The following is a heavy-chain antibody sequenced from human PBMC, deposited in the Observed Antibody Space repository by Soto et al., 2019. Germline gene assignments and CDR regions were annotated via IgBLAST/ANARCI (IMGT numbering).Heavy chain of an antibody. CDR2: IYYSGST. CDR1: GGSISSYY. Sequence: PSETLSLTCTVSGGSISSYYRSWIRQPPGKGLEWIGYIYYSGSTNYNPSLKSRVTISVDTSKNQFSLKLSSVTAADTAVYYCARVRGDYVGGDYFDYWGQGTLVTVSS. J-gene: IGHJ4*02. V-gene: IGHV4-59*01. D-gene: IGHD4-17*01. CDR3: ARVRGDYVGGDYFDY.